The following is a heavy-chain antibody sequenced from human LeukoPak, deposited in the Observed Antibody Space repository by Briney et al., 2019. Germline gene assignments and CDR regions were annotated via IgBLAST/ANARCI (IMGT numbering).Heavy chain of an antibody. J-gene: IGHJ4*02. CDR1: GYTFTDYY. CDR3: ATLTAAAGTGFDY. V-gene: IGHV1-69-2*01. CDR2: VDPEDGET. Sequence: AASVKVSCKVSGYTFTDYYMHWVQQAPGKGLEWMGLVDPEDGETIYAEKFQGRVTITADTSTETAYMELSSLRSEDTAVYYCATLTAAAGTGFDYWGQGTLVTVSS. D-gene: IGHD6-13*01.